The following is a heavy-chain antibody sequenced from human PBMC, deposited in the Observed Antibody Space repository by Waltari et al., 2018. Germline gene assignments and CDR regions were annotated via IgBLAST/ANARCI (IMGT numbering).Heavy chain of an antibody. Sequence: EVKLVQSGAEVKKPGATVKISCKASGYTFTDYYMHWVQKAPGKGLEWMGRVDPEDGETIYAEKFQGRVTITADTSTDTAYMELSSLRSEDTAVYYCATLITFGGVIGKGCDYWGQGTLVTVSS. CDR2: VDPEDGET. J-gene: IGHJ4*02. D-gene: IGHD3-16*02. V-gene: IGHV1-69-2*01. CDR1: GYTFTDYY. CDR3: ATLITFGGVIGKGCDY.